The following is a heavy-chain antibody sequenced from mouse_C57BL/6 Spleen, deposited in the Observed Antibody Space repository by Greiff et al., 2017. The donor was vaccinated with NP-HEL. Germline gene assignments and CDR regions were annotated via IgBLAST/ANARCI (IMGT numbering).Heavy chain of an antibody. J-gene: IGHJ2*01. CDR1: GFTFSDYY. CDR2: ISNGGGST. D-gene: IGHD1-1*01. Sequence: EVKLMESGGGLVQPGGSLKLSCAASGFTFSDYYMYWVRQTPEKRLEWVAYISNGGGSTYYPDTVKGRFTISRDNAKNTLYLQMSRLKSEDTARYYCARLAAYYYGSSGGYYFDYWGQGTTLTVSS. V-gene: IGHV5-12*01. CDR3: ARLAAYYYGSSGGYYFDY.